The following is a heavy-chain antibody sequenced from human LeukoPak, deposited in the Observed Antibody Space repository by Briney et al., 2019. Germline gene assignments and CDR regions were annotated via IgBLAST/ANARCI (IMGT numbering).Heavy chain of an antibody. D-gene: IGHD3-16*01. CDR1: GFTFSSYG. CDR2: IWYDGSNK. Sequence: GGSLRLSCAASGFTFSSYGMHWVRQAPGKGLEWVAVIWYDGSNKYYADSVKGRFTISRDNSKNTLYLQMNSLRAEDTAVYYCARERVFGGVRSSAFDIWGQGTMVSVSS. CDR3: ARERVFGGVRSSAFDI. J-gene: IGHJ3*02. V-gene: IGHV3-33*01.